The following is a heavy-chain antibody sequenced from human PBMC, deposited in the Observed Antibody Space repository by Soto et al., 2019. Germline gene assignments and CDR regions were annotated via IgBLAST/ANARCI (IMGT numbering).Heavy chain of an antibody. D-gene: IGHD1-26*01. V-gene: IGHV4-39*01. Sequence: LSLTCTVSGGSISSSSYYWGWIRRPPGKGLEWIGSIYYSGSTYYNPSLKSRVTISVDTSKNQFSLKLSSVTAADTAVYYCASSGSYYFDYWGQGTLVTVSS. CDR1: GGSISSSSYY. CDR3: ASSGSYYFDY. CDR2: IYYSGST. J-gene: IGHJ4*02.